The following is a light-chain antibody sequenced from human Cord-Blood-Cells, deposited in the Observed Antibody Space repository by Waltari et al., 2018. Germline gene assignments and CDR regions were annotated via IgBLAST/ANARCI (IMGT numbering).Light chain of an antibody. CDR1: TLGDKY. J-gene: IGLJ2*01. CDR2: QDS. V-gene: IGLV3-1*01. Sequence: SYELTQPPSLSVSPAQTASITCSGDTLGDKYACWYQQKPGQSPVLVIYQDSKRPSGIPERFSGSNSGNTATLTISGTKAMDEADYYCQAWDSSTVVFGGGTKLTVL. CDR3: QAWDSSTVV.